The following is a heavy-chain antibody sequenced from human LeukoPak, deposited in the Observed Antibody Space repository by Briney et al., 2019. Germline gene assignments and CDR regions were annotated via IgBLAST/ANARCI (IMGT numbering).Heavy chain of an antibody. CDR1: GATFSSYA. V-gene: IGHV1-69*04. CDR2: IIPILGIA. D-gene: IGHD3-10*01. J-gene: IGHJ6*02. Sequence: GASVTVSFTASGATFSSYAISWVRQAPGQGFEWMGRIIPILGIANYAQKFQGRVTITADKSTSTAYMELSSLRSEDTAVYYCARGDTMVRTYYYYGMDVWGQGTTVTVSS. CDR3: ARGDTMVRTYYYYGMDV.